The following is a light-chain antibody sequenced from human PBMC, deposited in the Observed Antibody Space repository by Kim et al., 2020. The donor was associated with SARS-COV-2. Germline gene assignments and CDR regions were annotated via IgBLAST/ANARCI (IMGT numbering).Light chain of an antibody. Sequence: QLVLTQSHSASASLGASVKLTCTLSSGHSSYAIAWHQQQPEKGPRYLMKLNSDGSHSKGDGIPDRFSGSSSGAERYLTISSLQSEDEADYYCQTWGTGMFGGGTQLTVL. CDR1: SGHSSYA. V-gene: IGLV4-69*01. CDR3: QTWGTGM. CDR2: LNSDGSH. J-gene: IGLJ3*02.